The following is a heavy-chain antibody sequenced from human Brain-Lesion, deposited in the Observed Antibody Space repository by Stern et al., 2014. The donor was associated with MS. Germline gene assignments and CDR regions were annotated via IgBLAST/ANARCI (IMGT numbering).Heavy chain of an antibody. D-gene: IGHD3-16*02. J-gene: IGHJ3*02. CDR1: GFRFSSYA. V-gene: IGHV3-23*04. CDR3: AKGVWGSYLNAFDM. Sequence: EVQLVESGGGFVQPGGSLRLSCAASGFRFSSYAMSWVRQTPGKGLEWVSGISASGSTYYADSVKGRFTISRDKSKNTLFLQMNSLRAEDTAVYYCAKGVWGSYLNAFDMWGQGTMVTVSS. CDR2: ISASGST.